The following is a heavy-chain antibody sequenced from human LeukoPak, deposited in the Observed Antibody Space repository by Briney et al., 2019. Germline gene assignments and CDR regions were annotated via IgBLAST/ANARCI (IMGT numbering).Heavy chain of an antibody. CDR1: GGSISTYY. CDR2: ILNGGST. Sequence: SETLSLTCTVSGGSISTYYWTWIRQPGGKGLEWIGRILNGGSTNYNPSLKSRVTMSVDTSKNQFSLNLNSVTAADTAVYYCARGSMGGSGTYYRDYYYGMDVWGQGTTVTVSS. D-gene: IGHD3-10*01. V-gene: IGHV4-4*07. CDR3: ARGSMGGSGTYYRDYYYGMDV. J-gene: IGHJ6*02.